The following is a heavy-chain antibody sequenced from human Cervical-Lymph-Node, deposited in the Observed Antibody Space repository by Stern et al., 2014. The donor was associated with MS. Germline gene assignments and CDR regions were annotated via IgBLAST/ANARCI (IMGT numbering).Heavy chain of an antibody. D-gene: IGHD3-3*01. Sequence: QVTLRESGPALVKPTQTLTLTCAFSGFSLSTSGMCVTWIRQPPGKALKWLYPIDWHTDKYYSPSLKTRLTISKDTSKNQVVLTMTNMDPEDTGTYYCARTAAQLRFMEWHYXXGMDVWGQGTTVTVSS. V-gene: IGHV2-70*01. J-gene: IGHJ6*02. CDR3: ARTAAQLRFMEWHYXXGMDV. CDR2: IDWHTDK. CDR1: GFSLSTSGMC.